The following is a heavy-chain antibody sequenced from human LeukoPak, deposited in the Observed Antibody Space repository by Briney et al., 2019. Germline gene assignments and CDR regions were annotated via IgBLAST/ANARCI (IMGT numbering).Heavy chain of an antibody. Sequence: GGSLRLYCTASGFTFGDYAMSWVRQAPGKGLEWVGFIRSKAYGGTTEYAASVKGRFTISRDDAKSIAYLQMSSLKTVDTSVYYCSQGGYWGQGTLVTVSS. J-gene: IGHJ4*02. CDR2: IRSKAYGGTT. V-gene: IGHV3-49*04. D-gene: IGHD3-16*01. CDR3: SQGGY. CDR1: GFTFGDYA.